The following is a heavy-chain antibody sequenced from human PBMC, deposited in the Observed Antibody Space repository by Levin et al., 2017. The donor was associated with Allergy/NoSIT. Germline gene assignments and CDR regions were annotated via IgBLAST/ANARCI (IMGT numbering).Heavy chain of an antibody. J-gene: IGHJ6*02. Sequence: GGSLRLSCAASGFTFDDYAMHWVRQGPGKGLEWVSGIIWNSETMGYADSVKGRFTISRDNAKNSLYLQMNSLRPEDTALCYCVKDIYLGQRPQQYGMDVWGQGTTVTVS. V-gene: IGHV3-9*01. CDR2: IIWNSETM. D-gene: IGHD6-25*01. CDR1: GFTFDDYA. CDR3: VKDIYLGQRPQQYGMDV.